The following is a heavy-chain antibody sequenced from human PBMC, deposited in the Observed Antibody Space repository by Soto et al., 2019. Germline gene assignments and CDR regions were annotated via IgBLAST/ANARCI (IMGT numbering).Heavy chain of an antibody. CDR1: GFTFSSYG. CDR3: ALQGNDSSGYVDC. Sequence: QVQLVESGGGVVQPGRSLRLSCAASGFTFSSYGMHWVRQAPGKGLEWGAVISYDGSNKYYADSVKGRFTISRDNSKNTLYLQMDSLSGEDTAVYYCALQGNDSSGYVDCWGEGTQVTVSS. D-gene: IGHD3-22*01. CDR2: ISYDGSNK. J-gene: IGHJ4*02. V-gene: IGHV3-30*03.